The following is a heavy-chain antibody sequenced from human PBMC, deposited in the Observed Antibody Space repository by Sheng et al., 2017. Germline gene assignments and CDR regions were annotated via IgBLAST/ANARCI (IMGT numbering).Heavy chain of an antibody. J-gene: IGHJ4*02. CDR2: ISGSGGST. CDR1: GFTFSSYA. Sequence: EVQLLESGGGLVQPGGSLRLSCAASGFTFSSYAMSWVRQAPGKGLEWVSAISGSGGSTYYADSVKGRFTISRDNSKNTLYLQMNSLRAEDTAVYYCATRYYYGSGNDYWGQGTLVTVSS. D-gene: IGHD3-10*01. CDR3: ATRYYYGSGNDY. V-gene: IGHV3-23*01.